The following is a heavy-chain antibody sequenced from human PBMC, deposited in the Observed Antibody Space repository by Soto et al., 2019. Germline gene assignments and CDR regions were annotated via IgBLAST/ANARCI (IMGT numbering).Heavy chain of an antibody. CDR3: ARLTPPDSSGYSTLEDMALVDY. D-gene: IGHD3-22*01. V-gene: IGHV3-21*01. CDR2: ISSSSSYI. Sequence: PGGSLRLSCAASGFTFSSYSMNWVRQAPGKGLEWVSSISSSSSYIYYADSVKGRFTISRDNAKNSLYLQMNSLRAEDTAVYYCARLTPPDSSGYSTLEDMALVDYWGQGTLVTVSS. CDR1: GFTFSSYS. J-gene: IGHJ4*02.